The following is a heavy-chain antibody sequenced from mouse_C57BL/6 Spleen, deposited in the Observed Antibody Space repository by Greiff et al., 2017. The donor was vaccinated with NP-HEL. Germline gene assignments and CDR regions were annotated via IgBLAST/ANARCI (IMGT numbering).Heavy chain of an antibody. V-gene: IGHV1-81*01. Sequence: QVQLQQSGAELARPGASVKLSCKASGYTFTSYGISWVKQRTGQGLEWIGEIYPRSGNTYYNEKFKGKATLTADKSSSTAYMELRSLTSEDSAVYFCARGGYDYDEGYFDYWGQGTTLTVSS. CDR3: ARGGYDYDEGYFDY. J-gene: IGHJ2*01. CDR2: IYPRSGNT. D-gene: IGHD2-4*01. CDR1: GYTFTSYG.